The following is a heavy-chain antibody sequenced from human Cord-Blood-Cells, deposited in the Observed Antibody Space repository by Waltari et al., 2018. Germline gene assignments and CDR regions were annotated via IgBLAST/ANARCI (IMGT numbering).Heavy chain of an antibody. J-gene: IGHJ1*01. CDR1: GFTFSSYA. V-gene: IGHV3-30*04. CDR3: ARCIAAAGTGYFQH. CDR2: ISYDGSNK. Sequence: QVQLVESGGGVVQPGRSLRLSCAASGFTFSSYAMHWVRQAPGKGLEWVAVISYDGSNKDYADSVKGRFTISRDNSKNTLYLQMNSLRAEDTAVYYCARCIAAAGTGYFQHWGQGTLVTVSS. D-gene: IGHD6-13*01.